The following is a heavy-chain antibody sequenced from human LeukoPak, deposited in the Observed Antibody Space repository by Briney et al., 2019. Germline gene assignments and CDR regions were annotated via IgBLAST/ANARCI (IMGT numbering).Heavy chain of an antibody. CDR2: IWYDGSNK. CDR1: GFTFSSYG. V-gene: IGHV3-33*01. D-gene: IGHD3-10*01. J-gene: IGHJ4*02. Sequence: GGSLRLSCAVSGFTFSSYGMHWVRQAPGKGLEWVAVIWYDGSNKYYADSVKGRFTISRDNSKNTLYLQMNSLRAEDTAVYYCARFRGSGSYYNEIDYWGQGTLVTVSS. CDR3: ARFRGSGSYYNEIDY.